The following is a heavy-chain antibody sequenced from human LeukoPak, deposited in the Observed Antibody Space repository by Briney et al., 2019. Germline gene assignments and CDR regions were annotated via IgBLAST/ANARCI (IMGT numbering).Heavy chain of an antibody. V-gene: IGHV3-66*01. CDR1: GFTFSSYG. CDR2: IYIDGAT. CDR3: AELGITMIGGV. Sequence: GGSLRLSCAASGFTFSSYGMHWVRQAPGKGLEWVSVIYIDGATYYADSVKGRFRISRDNSKNTLYLQMNSLRAEDTAVYYCAELGITMIGGVWGKGTTVTISS. J-gene: IGHJ6*04. D-gene: IGHD3-10*02.